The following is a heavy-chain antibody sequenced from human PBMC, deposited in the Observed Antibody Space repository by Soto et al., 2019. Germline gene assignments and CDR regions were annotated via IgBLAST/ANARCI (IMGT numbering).Heavy chain of an antibody. CDR1: RGTFSSYA. D-gene: IGHD2-8*02. V-gene: IGHV1-69*01. J-gene: IGHJ6*02. CDR2: IIPIFGAA. Sequence: QVQLVHSGAEVTKPGASVKVSCKASRGTFSSYAISWVRQAPGQGLEWMGGIIPIFGAANYAQKFQGRVTITANESTSTAYIGLSSLRSEDTAVYYCASACGGVCYTGKDYYYYYGMDVWGQGTTMTVAS. CDR3: ASACGGVCYTGKDYYYYYGMDV.